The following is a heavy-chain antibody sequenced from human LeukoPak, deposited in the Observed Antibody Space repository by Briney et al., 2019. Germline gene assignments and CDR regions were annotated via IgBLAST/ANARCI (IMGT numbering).Heavy chain of an antibody. J-gene: IGHJ4*02. Sequence: PGGSLRLSCAASGFTFSSYAMHWVRQAPGKGLEWVAVISYDGSNKYYADSVKGRFTISRDNAKNSLYLQMNSLRAEDTAVYYCARGYSSGWDHDYWGQGTLVTVSS. CDR3: ARGYSSGWDHDY. V-gene: IGHV3-30*04. D-gene: IGHD6-19*01. CDR1: GFTFSSYA. CDR2: ISYDGSNK.